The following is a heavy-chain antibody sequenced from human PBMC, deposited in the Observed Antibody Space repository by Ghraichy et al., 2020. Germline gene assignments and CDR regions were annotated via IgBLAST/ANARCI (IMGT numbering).Heavy chain of an antibody. CDR1: QYTFTAYF. Sequence: ASVKVSCRASQYTFTAYFVHWVRQAPGQGLEWMGWINPNNGDTRYAQKFQGRDTMTRDTSISTAYMQLSRLRSDDTAVYYCARDMRFGQSRPLDYWGQGSLVTVSS. CDR3: ARDMRFGQSRPLDY. J-gene: IGHJ4*02. V-gene: IGHV1-2*02. D-gene: IGHD3-16*01. CDR2: INPNNGDT.